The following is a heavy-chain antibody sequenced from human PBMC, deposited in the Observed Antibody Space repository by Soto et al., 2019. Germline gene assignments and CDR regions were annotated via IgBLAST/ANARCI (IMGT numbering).Heavy chain of an antibody. V-gene: IGHV4-30-4*01. CDR3: VTVNLVGAAYYLDY. J-gene: IGHJ4*02. D-gene: IGHD1-26*01. CDR2: VYYSGTT. CDR1: DGSIRNGDYY. Sequence: PSETLSLTCTVSDGSIRNGDYYWGWIRQPPGKGLEWIGYVYYSGTTYSHPSLNSRVSISVDTSENQFSLRLTSVTAADTAVYYCVTVNLVGAAYYLDYWGPGTLVTVSS.